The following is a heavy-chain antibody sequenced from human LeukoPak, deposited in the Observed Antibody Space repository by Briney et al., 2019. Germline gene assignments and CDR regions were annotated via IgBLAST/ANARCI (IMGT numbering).Heavy chain of an antibody. J-gene: IGHJ4*02. CDR3: ASGLELDY. Sequence: PGGSLRLSCTDSGFNITSYWMQRVRQAPGKGLEWVANIKQDGSEKNYVDSVKGRFTISRDNAKNSLYLQMNSLRAEDTAVYYCASGLELDYWGQGTLVTVSS. CDR2: IKQDGSEK. CDR1: GFNITSYW. V-gene: IGHV3-7*03.